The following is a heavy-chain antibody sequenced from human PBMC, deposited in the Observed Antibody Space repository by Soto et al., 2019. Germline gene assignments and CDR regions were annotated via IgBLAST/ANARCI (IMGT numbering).Heavy chain of an antibody. Sequence: LETLSLTCSVSGASVSSYYWSWVRQPPGKGLEWIGYIYYIGAYNYNPSLKSRVTISVDTSKNQFSLKLTSVTAADTAVYYCARTPETRDWLDPWGQGTLVTVSS. D-gene: IGHD1-7*01. V-gene: IGHV4-59*02. J-gene: IGHJ5*02. CDR2: IYYIGAY. CDR3: ARTPETRDWLDP. CDR1: GASVSSYY.